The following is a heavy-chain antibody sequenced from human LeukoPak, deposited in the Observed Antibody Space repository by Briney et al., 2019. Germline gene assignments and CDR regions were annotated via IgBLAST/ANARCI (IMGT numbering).Heavy chain of an antibody. CDR2: INTNSGGT. D-gene: IGHD2/OR15-2a*01. Sequence: GASVKVSCKASGYTLTGYYMHWVRQAPGQGLEWMGWINTNSGGTNYAQKFHGRVTMTSDTSISTAYMELSRLRSDDTAVYYCARDPIVQAGYYYGMDVWGQGTTVTVSS. CDR1: GYTLTGYY. CDR3: ARDPIVQAGYYYGMDV. V-gene: IGHV1-2*02. J-gene: IGHJ6*02.